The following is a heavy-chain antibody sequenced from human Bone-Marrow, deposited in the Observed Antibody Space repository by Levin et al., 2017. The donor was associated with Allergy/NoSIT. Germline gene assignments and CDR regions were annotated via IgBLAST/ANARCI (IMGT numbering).Heavy chain of an antibody. D-gene: IGHD3-10*01. J-gene: IGHJ6*03. CDR3: ARVTGSYLDSSYYYYLDV. Sequence: SETLSLTCSVSGGSISSGTYYWSWIRQPAGKGLEWIGHIYTTGSTNYNPSLKGRVTISLDTSKNQVSLRLNYVTAADTAVYYCARVTGSYLDSSYYYYLDVWDKGTTVTVSS. CDR2: IYTTGST. CDR1: GGSISSGTYY. V-gene: IGHV4-61*09.